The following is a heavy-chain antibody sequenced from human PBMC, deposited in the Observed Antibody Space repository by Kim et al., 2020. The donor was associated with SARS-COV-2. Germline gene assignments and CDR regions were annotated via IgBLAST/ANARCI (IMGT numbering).Heavy chain of an antibody. Sequence: GESLKISCKASGYTFTSSWIGWVRQMPGKGLEWVAFMNPADSDMRYGTFFQGRVNIPAGKSIDPPYPQWGSLKTSDHAIFYCGRRLDLSDSRCFDY. J-gene: IGHJ4*01. CDR2: MNPADSDM. V-gene: IGHV5-51*06. D-gene: IGHD1-1*01. CDR3: GRRLDLSDSRCFDY. CDR1: GYTFTSSW.